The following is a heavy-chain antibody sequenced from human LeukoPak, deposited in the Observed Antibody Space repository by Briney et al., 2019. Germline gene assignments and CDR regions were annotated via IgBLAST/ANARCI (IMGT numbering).Heavy chain of an antibody. CDR2: IYPGDSDT. D-gene: IGHD4/OR15-4a*01. CDR1: GYSFTNYW. J-gene: IGHJ4*02. Sequence: GEALKISCETSGYSFTNYWIVLVRQMAGKGLELMGIIYPGDSDTRYSASFPGQVTLSADKPISTASLQWSSLQASDTAMYYCAKLGASFYFDYWGQGTLVTVSS. V-gene: IGHV5-51*01. CDR3: AKLGASFYFDY.